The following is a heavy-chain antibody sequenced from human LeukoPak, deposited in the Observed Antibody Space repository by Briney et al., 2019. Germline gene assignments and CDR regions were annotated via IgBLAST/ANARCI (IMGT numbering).Heavy chain of an antibody. Sequence: ASVKVSCKASSYTFTSHGISWVRQAPRQGLEWMGXISPFNGNTYYAQKLQGRVTMTTDTSTSTAYMELRSLRSDDTAVYYCARGVGGWKTGPFDYWGQGIQVTVSP. CDR1: SYTFTSHG. J-gene: IGHJ4*02. CDR3: ARGVGGWKTGPFDY. D-gene: IGHD4-23*01. CDR2: ISPFNGNT. V-gene: IGHV1-18*01.